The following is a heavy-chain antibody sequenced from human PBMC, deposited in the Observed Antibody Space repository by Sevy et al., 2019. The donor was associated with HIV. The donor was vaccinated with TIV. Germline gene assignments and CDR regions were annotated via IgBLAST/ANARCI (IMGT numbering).Heavy chain of an antibody. D-gene: IGHD2-2*03. V-gene: IGHV3-33*08. CDR1: GLHFSGYA. Sequence: GGSLRLSWAVSGLHFSGYAMHWVRQAPGKGLEWVAVIWNDGRNRYYADSVKGRFTISRDNSRKILYLQMNSLGSEDTGVYYCASDMDVGVTSFDYWGQGTLVTVSS. J-gene: IGHJ4*02. CDR3: ASDMDVGVTSFDY. CDR2: IWNDGRNR.